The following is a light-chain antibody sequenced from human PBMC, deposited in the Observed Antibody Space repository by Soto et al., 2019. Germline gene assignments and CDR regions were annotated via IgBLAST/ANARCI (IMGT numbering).Light chain of an antibody. CDR3: ERYFTTPTWT. CDR2: WAS. V-gene: IGKV4-1*01. Sequence: DIVMTQSPDSLTLSLGERATINCKSSQSVFSRFRNKNYLGWFQQKPGQTPRLLIYWASTRESGVSDRFSGSGSGTDFTLTIDSLQAEDVAVYCCERYFTTPTWTFGQGTKVEV. J-gene: IGKJ1*01. CDR1: QSVFSRFRNKNY.